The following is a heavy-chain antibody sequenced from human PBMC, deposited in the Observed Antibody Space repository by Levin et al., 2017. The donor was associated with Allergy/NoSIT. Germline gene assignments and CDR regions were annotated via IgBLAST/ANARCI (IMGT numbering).Heavy chain of an antibody. CDR3: VRRLFTTGDHYFDS. J-gene: IGHJ4*02. CDR1: GYTFPVYW. V-gene: IGHV5-51*01. Sequence: KVSCKGSGYTFPVYWIGWVRQMPGKGMEWMGLIHPGDSNIKYSPSLQGHFTMSADKSTGTAYLRWTSLKASDTATYYCVRRLFTTGDHYFDSWGQGTQVTVSS. D-gene: IGHD3-10*01. CDR2: IHPGDSNI.